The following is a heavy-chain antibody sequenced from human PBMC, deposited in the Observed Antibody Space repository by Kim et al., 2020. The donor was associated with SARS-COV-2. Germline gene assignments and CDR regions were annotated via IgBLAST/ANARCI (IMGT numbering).Heavy chain of an antibody. Sequence: DSGKGRFTISRDNSKNTLYLQRNSLRAEETAVYYCARPRGGVPQGGGYFDYWGQGTLVTVSS. CDR3: ARPRGGVPQGGGYFDY. D-gene: IGHD3-16*01. V-gene: IGHV3-30*07. J-gene: IGHJ4*02.